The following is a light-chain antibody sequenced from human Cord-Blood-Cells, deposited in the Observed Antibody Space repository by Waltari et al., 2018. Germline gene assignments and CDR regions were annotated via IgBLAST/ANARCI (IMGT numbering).Light chain of an antibody. CDR3: SSYTSSSTWV. J-gene: IGLJ3*02. V-gene: IGLV2-14*03. CDR1: SSDVGGYNY. CDR2: DVS. Sequence: QSALTQPASVSGSPGQSITTSCTGTSSDVGGYNYVSWYQQHPGKAPKLMIYDVSNRPSGVSNRFSGSKSVNASSLTISGLQAEDEADYYCSSYTSSSTWVFGGGTKLTVL.